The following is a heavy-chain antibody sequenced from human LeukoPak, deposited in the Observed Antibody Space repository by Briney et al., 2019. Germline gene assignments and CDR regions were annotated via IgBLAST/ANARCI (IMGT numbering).Heavy chain of an antibody. CDR2: IYYSGST. CDR1: GGSISSSSYY. CDR3: ARAPPPRPPVPSYYFDY. V-gene: IGHV4-39*07. J-gene: IGHJ4*02. Sequence: PSETLSLTCTVSGGSISSSSYYWGWIRQPPGKGLEWIGSIYYSGSTYYNPSLKSRVTISVDTSKNQFSLKLSSVTAADTAVYYCARAPPPRPPVPSYYFDYWGQGTLVTVSS.